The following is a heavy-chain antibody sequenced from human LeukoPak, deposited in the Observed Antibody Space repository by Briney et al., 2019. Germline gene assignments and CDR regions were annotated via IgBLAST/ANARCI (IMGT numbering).Heavy chain of an antibody. CDR2: ISAQHGQT. D-gene: IGHD2-8*01. CDR3: AGSLGYCTSNVCYLKY. J-gene: IGHJ4*02. Sequence: ASVKVSCKTSGYSENFYGITWVRQVAGQGLEWMGWISAQHGQTEYAPNSQDRVTMTTDTYTNTTYMELRSLRSDDTAVYYCAGSLGYCTSNVCYLKYWGQGTLVTVSS. CDR1: GYSENFYG. V-gene: IGHV1-18*01.